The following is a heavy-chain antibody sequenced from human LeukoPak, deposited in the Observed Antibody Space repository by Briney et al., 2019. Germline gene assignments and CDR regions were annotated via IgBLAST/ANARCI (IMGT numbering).Heavy chain of an antibody. CDR1: GGSIGSSDSL. J-gene: IGHJ6*03. Sequence: SETLSLTCTVSGGSIGSSDSLWGWLRQPPGTGLEWIGSIYYSGTTYYNPSLKSRLTISVDTSKNHFSLKLTSVTAADTAVYYCARVRGSSGSYEYYHYMDVWGKGTTVTISS. CDR2: IYYSGTT. D-gene: IGHD1-26*01. V-gene: IGHV4-39*07. CDR3: ARVRGSSGSYEYYHYMDV.